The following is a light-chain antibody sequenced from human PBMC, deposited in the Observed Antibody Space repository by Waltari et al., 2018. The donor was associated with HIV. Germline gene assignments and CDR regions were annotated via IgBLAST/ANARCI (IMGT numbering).Light chain of an antibody. J-gene: IGLJ1*01. CDR3: CSYTSSNTYD. CDR1: SGDVGGYNF. CDR2: EVT. V-gene: IGLV2-14*03. Sequence: QSALTQPASVSGSPGQSITISCTGTSGDVGGYNFVSWYQQHPGKAPKLIIYEVTYRPSGVSDRFPGSKSGNTASLTISGLQAEDEADYYCCSYTSSNTYDFGTGTTVTVL.